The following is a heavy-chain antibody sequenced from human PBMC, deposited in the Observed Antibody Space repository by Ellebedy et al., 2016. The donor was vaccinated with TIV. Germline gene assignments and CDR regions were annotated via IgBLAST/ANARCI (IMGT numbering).Heavy chain of an antibody. CDR1: GGSISNYY. CDR3: ARQIAAAGTFFIDY. D-gene: IGHD6-13*01. V-gene: IGHV4-59*08. J-gene: IGHJ4*02. Sequence: MPSETLSLTCTVSGGSISNYYWSWIRQSPGKGLEWIGYIFYSGSTYYNPSLKSRVTISLDTSKSQFSLKLTSVTAADTAVYYCARQIAAAGTFFIDYWGQGTLVTVSS. CDR2: IFYSGST.